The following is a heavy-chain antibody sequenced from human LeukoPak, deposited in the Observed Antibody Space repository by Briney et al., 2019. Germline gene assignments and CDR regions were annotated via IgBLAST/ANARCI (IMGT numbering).Heavy chain of an antibody. Sequence: PGGSLRLSCAASGFTFSSYAMHWVRQAPGKGLEWVAVISYDGSNKYYADSVKGRFTTSRDNSKNTLYLQMNSLRAEDTAVYYCAREFGTGYFDYWGQGTLVTVSS. J-gene: IGHJ4*02. CDR2: ISYDGSNK. CDR3: AREFGTGYFDY. CDR1: GFTFSSYA. D-gene: IGHD3-10*01. V-gene: IGHV3-30*04.